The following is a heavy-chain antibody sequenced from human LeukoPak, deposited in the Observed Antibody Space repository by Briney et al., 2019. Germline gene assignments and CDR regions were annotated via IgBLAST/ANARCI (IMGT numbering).Heavy chain of an antibody. CDR1: GFTFSSYA. D-gene: IGHD5-24*01. J-gene: IGHJ4*02. CDR2: ISYDGSNK. CDR3: ARDEDGYNWGGYFDY. V-gene: IGHV3-30*04. Sequence: GGSLRLSCAASGFTFSSYAMHWVRQAPGKGLEWVAVISYDGSNKYYADSVKGRFTISRDNSKNTLYLQMNSLRAEGTAVYYCARDEDGYNWGGYFDYWGQGTLVTVSS.